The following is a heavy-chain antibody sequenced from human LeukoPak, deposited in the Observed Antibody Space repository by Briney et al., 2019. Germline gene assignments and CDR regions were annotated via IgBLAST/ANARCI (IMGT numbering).Heavy chain of an antibody. Sequence: SVKVSCKASGYTFTTYGISWVRQAPGQGLEWMGGIFPIFGTANYAQKFQGRVTITADESTSTAYMELSSLRSEDTAVYYCARDNGGSYYYYGMDVWGQGTTVTVSS. CDR2: IFPIFGTA. CDR3: ARDNGGSYYYYGMDV. CDR1: GYTFTTYG. J-gene: IGHJ6*02. V-gene: IGHV1-69*13. D-gene: IGHD4-23*01.